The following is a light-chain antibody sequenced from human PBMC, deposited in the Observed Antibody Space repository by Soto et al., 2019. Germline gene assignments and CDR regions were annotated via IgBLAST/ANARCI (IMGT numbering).Light chain of an antibody. CDR2: GVS. CDR1: QSLSSH. J-gene: IGKJ4*02. CDR3: QQYHDWPLT. V-gene: IGKV3-15*01. Sequence: EIVMTQSPATLSVSPGERVTLSCRASQSLSSHLAWYQQKPGQAPGLLIYGVSTRATGVPTRFSGSASGTEFTFIISSLLSEDFAVYYCQQYHDWPLTFGGGTKVDIK.